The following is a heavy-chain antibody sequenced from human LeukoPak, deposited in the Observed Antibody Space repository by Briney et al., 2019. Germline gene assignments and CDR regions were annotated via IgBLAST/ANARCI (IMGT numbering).Heavy chain of an antibody. J-gene: IGHJ4*02. D-gene: IGHD5-18*01. CDR1: GYTFTGYY. CDR2: INPSSGGT. V-gene: IGHV1-2*02. CDR3: AREYSTAMIGYFDY. Sequence: ASVKVSCKASGYTFTGYYMHWVRQAPGQGLEWMGWINPSSGGTNYAQKFQGRVTMTRDTSISTAYMELSRLRSDDTAVYYCAREYSTAMIGYFDYWGQGTLVTVSS.